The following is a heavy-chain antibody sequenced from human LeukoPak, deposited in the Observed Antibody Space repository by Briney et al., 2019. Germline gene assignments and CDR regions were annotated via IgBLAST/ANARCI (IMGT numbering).Heavy chain of an antibody. Sequence: PSETLSLTCTVSGDSIRSSGYYWGWIRQPPGKGLEWIGSIYYTGTTYYNPSLKSRVTVSADTSKNQFSLKLTSVTAADTALYYCARDRACSNGVCSYFDYWGQGTLVTVCS. CDR3: ARDRACSNGVCSYFDY. CDR1: GDSIRSSGYY. CDR2: IYYTGTT. J-gene: IGHJ4*02. D-gene: IGHD2-8*01. V-gene: IGHV4-39*01.